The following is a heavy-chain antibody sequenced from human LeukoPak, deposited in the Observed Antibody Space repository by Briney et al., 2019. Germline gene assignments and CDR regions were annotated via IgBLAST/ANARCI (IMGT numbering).Heavy chain of an antibody. J-gene: IGHJ6*02. CDR2: IYSGGST. D-gene: IGHD4-17*01. CDR1: GFTFSSYA. CDR3: ARDPYGDYGYYYYGMDV. Sequence: GGSLRLSCAASGFTFSSYAMSWVRQAPGKGLEWVSVIYSGGSTYYADSVKGRFTISRDNSKNTLYLQMNSLRAEDTAVYYCARDPYGDYGYYYYGMDVWGQGTTVTVSS. V-gene: IGHV3-66*01.